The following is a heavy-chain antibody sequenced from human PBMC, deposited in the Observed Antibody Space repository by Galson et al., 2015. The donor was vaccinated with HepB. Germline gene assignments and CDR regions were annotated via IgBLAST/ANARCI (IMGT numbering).Heavy chain of an antibody. D-gene: IGHD3-22*01. J-gene: IGHJ4*02. CDR1: GFTVSSNY. CDR2: IYSGTST. CDR3: ARGPRYYYDSSGPGYFDY. Sequence: SLRLSCAASGFTVSSNYMSWVRQAPGKGLEWVSIIYSGTSTYYADSVRGRFTTSRHNFKNTLYLRMNSLRAEDTAVYYCARGPRYYYDSSGPGYFDYWGQGTLVTVSS. V-gene: IGHV3-53*04.